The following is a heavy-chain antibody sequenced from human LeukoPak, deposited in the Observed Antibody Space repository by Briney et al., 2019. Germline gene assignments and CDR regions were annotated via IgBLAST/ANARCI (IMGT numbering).Heavy chain of an antibody. Sequence: SETLSLTCTVSGDSISSSHYYWSWIRQPPGKGLEWIGEINHSGSTNYNPSLKSRVTISVDTSKNQFSLKLSSVTAADTAVYYCARVVSYYDSSGYYRWGQGTLVTVSS. V-gene: IGHV4-39*07. J-gene: IGHJ4*02. CDR1: GDSISSSHYY. D-gene: IGHD3-22*01. CDR2: INHSGST. CDR3: ARVVSYYDSSGYYR.